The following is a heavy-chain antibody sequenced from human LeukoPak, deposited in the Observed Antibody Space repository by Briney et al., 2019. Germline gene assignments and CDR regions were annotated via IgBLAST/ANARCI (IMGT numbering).Heavy chain of an antibody. CDR1: GGTFSSYA. CDR2: IIPIFGTA. Sequence: GASVKVSCKASGGTFSSYAISWVRQAPGQGLEWMGEIIPIFGTANSAQKFHGRVTITAGETTSTAYMELSSLRSEETAVYYCGRSRLDYRGGYYYMDVWGKGTTVTISS. V-gene: IGHV1-69*13. J-gene: IGHJ6*03. CDR3: GRSRLDYRGGYYYMDV. D-gene: IGHD4-11*01.